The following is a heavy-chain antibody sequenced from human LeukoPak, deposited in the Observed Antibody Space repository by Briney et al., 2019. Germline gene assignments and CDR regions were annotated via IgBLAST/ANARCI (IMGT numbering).Heavy chain of an antibody. Sequence: ASVKVSCKASGYTFTSYGISWVRQAPGQGLEWMGWISAYNGNTNYAQKLQGRVTMTTDTSASTAYMELSSLRSEDTAVYYCASGVVPAARSGAFDIWGQGTMVTVSS. V-gene: IGHV1-18*01. CDR1: GYTFTSYG. D-gene: IGHD2-2*01. CDR3: ASGVVPAARSGAFDI. J-gene: IGHJ3*02. CDR2: ISAYNGNT.